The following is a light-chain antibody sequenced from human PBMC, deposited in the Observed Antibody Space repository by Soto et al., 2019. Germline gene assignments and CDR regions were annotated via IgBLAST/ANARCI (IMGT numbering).Light chain of an antibody. CDR2: DVY. V-gene: IGLV2-14*01. CDR3: TPYTTTTPPYV. Sequence: QSVLTQPASVSGSPGQSITISCAGTSSDVGRYTYVSWYQQHPGKAPKLIIYDVYNRPSGVSTRFSGSKSGNTASLTISGPQAGDEAIYYCTPYTTTTPPYVSG. CDR1: SSDVGRYTY. J-gene: IGLJ1*01.